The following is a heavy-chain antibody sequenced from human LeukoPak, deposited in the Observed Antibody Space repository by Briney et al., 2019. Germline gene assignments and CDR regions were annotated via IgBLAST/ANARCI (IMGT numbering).Heavy chain of an antibody. CDR1: GFTFSSYG. J-gene: IGHJ4*02. Sequence: GGSLRLSCAASGFTFSSYGMHWVRQAPGKGLEWVAVISYDGSNKYYADSVKGRFTISRDNSKNTLYLQMNSLRAEDTAVYYCAKGDYFDYWGQGTLVTVSS. CDR3: AKGDYFDY. CDR2: ISYDGSNK. V-gene: IGHV3-30*18.